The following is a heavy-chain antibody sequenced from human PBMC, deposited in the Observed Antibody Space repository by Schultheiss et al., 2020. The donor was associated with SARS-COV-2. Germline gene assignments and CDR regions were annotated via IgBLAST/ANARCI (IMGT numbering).Heavy chain of an antibody. CDR1: GFTFSSYS. D-gene: IGHD2-15*01. CDR2: ISSSSSYI. CDR3: ARVRAEVVLAARDRPYYYYYGMDV. V-gene: IGHV3-21*01. Sequence: GESLKISCAASGFTFSSYSMNWVRQAPGKGLEWVSSISSSSSYIYYADSVKGRFTISRDNAKNSLYLQMNSLRAEDTAVYYCARVRAEVVLAARDRPYYYYYGMDVWGKGTTVTVAS. J-gene: IGHJ6*04.